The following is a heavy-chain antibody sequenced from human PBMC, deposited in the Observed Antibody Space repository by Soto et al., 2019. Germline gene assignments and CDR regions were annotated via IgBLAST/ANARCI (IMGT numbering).Heavy chain of an antibody. CDR1: GGTFSTHA. V-gene: IGHV1-69*13. J-gene: IGHJ6*02. Sequence: GASVKVSCKASGGTFSTHAIIWVRQAPGHGLEWMGGIIPISGTTYYTQKFQGRVTITADEPTSTAFMELSSLRDEDTGVYYCARVIYGGWSTIKDYYYYAMDVWGQGTTVTVSS. D-gene: IGHD5-12*01. CDR2: IIPISGTT. CDR3: ARVIYGGWSTIKDYYYYAMDV.